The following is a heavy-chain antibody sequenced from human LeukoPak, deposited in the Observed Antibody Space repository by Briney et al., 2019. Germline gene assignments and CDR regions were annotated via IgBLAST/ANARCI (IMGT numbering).Heavy chain of an antibody. CDR1: GYTFTGYY. J-gene: IGHJ6*03. Sequence: ASVKVSCKPSGYTFTGYYMHWVRQAPGQGLEWMGWINPNSGGTNYEQKFQGRDTMTRDTSISTAYMELSRLRSDDTAVYYCARELAIRQISTGYYMDVWGKGTTVTVSS. CDR3: ARELAIRQISTGYYMDV. CDR2: INPNSGGT. V-gene: IGHV1-2*02. D-gene: IGHD3-9*01.